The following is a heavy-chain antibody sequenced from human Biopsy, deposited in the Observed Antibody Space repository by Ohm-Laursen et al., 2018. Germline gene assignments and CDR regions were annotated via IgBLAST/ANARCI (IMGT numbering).Heavy chain of an antibody. D-gene: IGHD3-3*01. CDR1: GGSISSSTTYY. CDR3: ARHDLSDFWSGYPNFFDR. J-gene: IGHJ5*02. CDR2: IYNTETT. V-gene: IGHV4-39*01. Sequence: SETLSLTCTVSGGSISSSTTYYWAWLRQPPGKGLEWIGSIYNTETTFYNPSLKSRVTISVDTSTNQFSLKVSSVTAADTAVYYCARHDLSDFWSGYPNFFDRWGQGTLVTVSS.